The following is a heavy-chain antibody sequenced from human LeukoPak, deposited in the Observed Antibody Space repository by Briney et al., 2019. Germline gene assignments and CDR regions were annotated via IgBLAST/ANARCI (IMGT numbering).Heavy chain of an antibody. J-gene: IGHJ4*02. CDR3: ARRGGSGIL. Sequence: PSETLSLTCTVSGGSISSSYWSWIRQPPGKGLEWIGYIYYSGNTNYNPSLKSRVTISVNTSKSQFSLKLSSVTAADTAVYYCARRGGSGILWGQGTLVTVSS. D-gene: IGHD3-10*01. V-gene: IGHV4-59*08. CDR1: GGSISSSY. CDR2: IYYSGNT.